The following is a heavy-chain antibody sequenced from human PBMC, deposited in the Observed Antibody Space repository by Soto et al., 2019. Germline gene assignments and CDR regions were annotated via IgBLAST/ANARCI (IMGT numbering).Heavy chain of an antibody. D-gene: IGHD4-17*01. CDR1: GYSISSGYY. Sequence: PSETLSLTCAVSGYSISSGYYWGWLRQPPGKGLEWIGSIYHSGSTYYNPSLKSRVTISVDTSKNQFSLKLSSVTAADTAVYYCARTTVVTQDAFDIWGQGTMVTVSS. V-gene: IGHV4-38-2*01. CDR2: IYHSGST. CDR3: ARTTVVTQDAFDI. J-gene: IGHJ3*02.